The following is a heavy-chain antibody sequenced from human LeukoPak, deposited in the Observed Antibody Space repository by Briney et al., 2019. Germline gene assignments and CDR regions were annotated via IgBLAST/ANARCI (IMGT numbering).Heavy chain of an antibody. V-gene: IGHV4-39*07. CDR3: ARVAALYFDY. Sequence: PSETLSLTCTVSGGSIRSSDYFWGWIRQPPGQGLEWIGSIYYNGNTYDNPSLKSRVTISVDTSKNQFSLKLSSVTAADTAVYYCARVAALYFDYWGQGTLVTVSS. J-gene: IGHJ4*02. CDR2: IYYNGNT. CDR1: GGSIRSSDYF. D-gene: IGHD6-25*01.